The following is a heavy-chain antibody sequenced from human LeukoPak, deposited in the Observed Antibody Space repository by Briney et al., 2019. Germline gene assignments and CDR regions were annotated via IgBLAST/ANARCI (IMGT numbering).Heavy chain of an antibody. J-gene: IGHJ3*02. CDR2: ISYDGSKK. V-gene: IGHV3-30*04. CDR1: GFTFSSYA. Sequence: GRSLRLSCAASGFTFSSYAMHWVRQAPGKGLEWVTIISYDGSKKYYADSVKGRFTVSRDNSKNTLHLEVNSLRTDDTAVYYCARGPGGGGFDIWGQGTVVIVSS. CDR3: ARGPGGGGFDI. D-gene: IGHD3-16*01.